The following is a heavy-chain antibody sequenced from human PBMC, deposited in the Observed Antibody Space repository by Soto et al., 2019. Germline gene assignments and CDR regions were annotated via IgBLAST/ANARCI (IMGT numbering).Heavy chain of an antibody. J-gene: IGHJ4*02. CDR1: GDSIKHYY. CDR2: IYYTGST. D-gene: IGHD2-2*01. Sequence: SETLSLTCTVSGDSIKHYYWSWIRQPPGKRLEWIGYIYYTGSTTYNPSLESRVTMSVDTSKNQFSLKLSSVNAAGTAVYYCAKYRRTEEEGFTLDSWGRGTLVTVSS. V-gene: IGHV4-59*01. CDR3: AKYRRTEEEGFTLDS.